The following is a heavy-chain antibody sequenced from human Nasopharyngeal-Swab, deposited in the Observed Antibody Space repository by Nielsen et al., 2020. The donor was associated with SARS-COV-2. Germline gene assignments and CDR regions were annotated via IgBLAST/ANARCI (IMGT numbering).Heavy chain of an antibody. J-gene: IGHJ6*02. CDR3: ARRTTRRYCSGGSCYSIPARLDYYYGMDV. CDR2: INHSGTT. V-gene: IGHV4-34*01. Sequence: SETLSLTCAVYGGSFSGYYWSWIRRPPGKGLEWIGEINHSGTTNYNPSLKNRVTISVDMSKNQFSLKLSSVTAADTAVYYCARRTTRRYCSGGSCYSIPARLDYYYGMDVWGQGTTVTVSS. D-gene: IGHD2-15*01. CDR1: GGSFSGYY.